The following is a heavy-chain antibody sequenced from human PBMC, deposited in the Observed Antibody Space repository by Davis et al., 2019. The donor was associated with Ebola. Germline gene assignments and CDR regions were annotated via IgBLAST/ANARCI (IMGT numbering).Heavy chain of an antibody. J-gene: IGHJ5*02. Sequence: GESLKISCKGSGYSFSTYSIAWVRQMPGKGLEWMGIIYPGDSDTRYSPSFQGQVTISADKSISTAYLQWSSLKASDTAMYYCARRRSSYNWFDPWGQGTLVTVSS. CDR3: ARRRSSYNWFDP. CDR1: GYSFSTYS. CDR2: IYPGDSDT. D-gene: IGHD3-3*01. V-gene: IGHV5-51*01.